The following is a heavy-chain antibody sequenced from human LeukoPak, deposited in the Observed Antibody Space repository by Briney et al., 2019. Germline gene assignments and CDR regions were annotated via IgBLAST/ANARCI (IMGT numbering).Heavy chain of an antibody. V-gene: IGHV3-53*01. CDR1: GFTVSSNY. Sequence: GGSLRLSCAASGFTVSSNYMSWVRQAPGKGLEWVSLIHSGGNTYYADSAKGRFTISRDNSKNTLYLQMNSLRAEDTAVYFCARESGYYYGMDVWGQGTTVTVSS. CDR3: ARESGYYYGMDV. CDR2: IHSGGNT. D-gene: IGHD3-22*01. J-gene: IGHJ6*02.